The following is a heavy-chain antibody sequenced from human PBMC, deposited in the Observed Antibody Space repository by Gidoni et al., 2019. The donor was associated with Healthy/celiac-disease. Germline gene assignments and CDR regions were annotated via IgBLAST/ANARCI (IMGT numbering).Heavy chain of an antibody. CDR3: LSSPRSGYYIPHAFDI. D-gene: IGHD3-3*01. J-gene: IGHJ3*02. V-gene: IGHV3-74*01. CDR2: INSDGRST. CDR1: GFTFSSYW. Sequence: EVQLVESGGGLVQPGGSLRLSCAASGFTFSSYWMHWVRQAPGKGLVWVSRINSDGRSTSYADSVKGRFTISRDNAKNTLYLQMNSLRAEDTAVYYCLSSPRSGYYIPHAFDIWGQGTMVTVSS.